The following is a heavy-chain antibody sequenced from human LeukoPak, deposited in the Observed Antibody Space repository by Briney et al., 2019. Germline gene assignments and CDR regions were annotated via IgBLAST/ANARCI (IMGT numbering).Heavy chain of an antibody. Sequence: GGSLRLSCAASGFTFSSYGMHWVRQAPGKGLEWVAVIWYDGSNKYYADSVKGRFTISRDNSKNTLYLQMNSLRAEDTAMYYCARDEERYSSSWYVSDYWGQGTLVTVSS. V-gene: IGHV3-33*01. D-gene: IGHD6-13*01. CDR1: GFTFSSYG. J-gene: IGHJ4*02. CDR3: ARDEERYSSSWYVSDY. CDR2: IWYDGSNK.